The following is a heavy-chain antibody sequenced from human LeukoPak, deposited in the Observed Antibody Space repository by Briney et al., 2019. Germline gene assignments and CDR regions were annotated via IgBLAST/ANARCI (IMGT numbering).Heavy chain of an antibody. Sequence: SETLSLTCTVSSGSITGYYWAWIRQPPGKGLKWIGYIQYSGTTEYNPSLASRASISVDTAKDQFSLNLRSVTAADTAVYYCARDRAAGTPDFWGQGTLVTVSS. V-gene: IGHV4-59*01. D-gene: IGHD6-13*01. CDR3: ARDRAAGTPDF. CDR2: IQYSGTT. J-gene: IGHJ4*02. CDR1: SGSITGYY.